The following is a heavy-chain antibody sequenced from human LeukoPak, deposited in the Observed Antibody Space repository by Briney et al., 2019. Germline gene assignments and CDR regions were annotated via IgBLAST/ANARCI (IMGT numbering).Heavy chain of an antibody. CDR3: AKDLGRITMIVVVISAFDY. D-gene: IGHD3-22*01. J-gene: IGHJ4*02. CDR2: ISGSGGST. Sequence: GGSLRLSCAASGFTFSSYAMSWVRQAPGKGLEWVSAISGSGGSTYYADSVKGRFTISRDNSKNTLYLQMNSLRAEGTAVYYCAKDLGRITMIVVVISAFDYWGQGTLVTVSS. V-gene: IGHV3-23*01. CDR1: GFTFSSYA.